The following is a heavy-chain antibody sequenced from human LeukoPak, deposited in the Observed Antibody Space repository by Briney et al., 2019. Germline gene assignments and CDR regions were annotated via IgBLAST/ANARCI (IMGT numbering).Heavy chain of an antibody. J-gene: IGHJ4*02. D-gene: IGHD3-22*01. CDR1: GYTFTGYY. V-gene: IGHV1-2*06. CDR2: INPNSGGT. CDR3: ARGQYDSSGYYFESTFTR. Sequence: SVKVSCKASGYTFTGYYLHWVRQAPGHGLEWMGRINPNSGGTNFAQKFQGRVTMTRDTSISTAYMELSSLRSDDTAVYYCARGQYDSSGYYFESTFTRWGQGTLVTVSS.